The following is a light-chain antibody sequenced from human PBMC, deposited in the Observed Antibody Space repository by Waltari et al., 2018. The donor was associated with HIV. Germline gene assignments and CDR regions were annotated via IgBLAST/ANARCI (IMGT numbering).Light chain of an antibody. CDR1: SSDVGGYNY. J-gene: IGLJ2*01. CDR2: DVS. CDR3: YSYAGSLL. Sequence: SVSGSPGQSVTISCTGSSSDVGGYNYVSWYQQHPTKAPKLIIYDVSERPSGVPDRFSGSKSGNRASLTISGLQAEDEADYYCYSYAGSLLFGGGTKLTVL. V-gene: IGLV2-11*01.